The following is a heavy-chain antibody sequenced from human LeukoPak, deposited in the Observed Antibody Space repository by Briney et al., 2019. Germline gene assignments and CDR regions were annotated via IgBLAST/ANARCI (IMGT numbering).Heavy chain of an antibody. CDR1: RFTFSTYT. J-gene: IGHJ4*02. D-gene: IGHD3-9*01. V-gene: IGHV3-21*04. CDR3: AKDYDILTGYTGDYFDY. CDR2: ISSSSSYI. Sequence: GGSLRLSCAASRFTFSTYTMNWVRQAPGKGLEWVSSISSSSSYIYYADSVKGRFTISRDNAKNSLYLQMNSLRAEDTAVYYCAKDYDILTGYTGDYFDYWGQGTLVTVSS.